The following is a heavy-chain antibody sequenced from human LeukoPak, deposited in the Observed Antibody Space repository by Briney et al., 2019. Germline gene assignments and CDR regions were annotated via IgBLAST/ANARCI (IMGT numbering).Heavy chain of an antibody. D-gene: IGHD5-18*01. Sequence: PSETLSLTCAVSGYSISSGYYWGWIRQPPGKGLDWIGSISHSGSTYYNPSLRSRVTISIDTSKNQFSLRLNSVTATDTAVYYCARVGGYSYGNYYFNYWGQGTLVTASS. J-gene: IGHJ4*02. V-gene: IGHV4-38-2*01. CDR2: ISHSGST. CDR3: ARVGGYSYGNYYFNY. CDR1: GYSISSGYY.